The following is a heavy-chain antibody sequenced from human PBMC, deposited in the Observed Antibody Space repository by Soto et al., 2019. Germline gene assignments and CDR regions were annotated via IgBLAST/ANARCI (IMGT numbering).Heavy chain of an antibody. CDR2: ISYDGSNK. J-gene: IGHJ4*02. CDR3: AKPRGTTVTTDFDY. D-gene: IGHD4-17*01. V-gene: IGHV3-30*18. Sequence: GGSLRLSCAASGFTFSSYGMHWVRQAPGKGLEWVAVISYDGSNKYYADSVKGRFTISRDNSKNTLYLQMNSLRAEDTAVYYCAKPRGTTVTTDFDYWGQGTLVTVSS. CDR1: GFTFSSYG.